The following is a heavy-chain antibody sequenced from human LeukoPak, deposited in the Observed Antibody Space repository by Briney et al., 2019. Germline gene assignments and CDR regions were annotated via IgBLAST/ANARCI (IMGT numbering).Heavy chain of an antibody. CDR3: ARHFLSGSRGYYFDY. D-gene: IGHD3-10*01. V-gene: IGHV3-23*01. CDR1: GFTFSSYA. Sequence: PGGSLRLSCAASGFTFSSYAMSWVRQAPGKGLEWVSAISGSGGSTYYADSVKGRFTISRDNSKNTLYLQMNSLRAEDTAVYYCARHFLSGSRGYYFDYWGQGTLVTVSS. J-gene: IGHJ4*02. CDR2: ISGSGGST.